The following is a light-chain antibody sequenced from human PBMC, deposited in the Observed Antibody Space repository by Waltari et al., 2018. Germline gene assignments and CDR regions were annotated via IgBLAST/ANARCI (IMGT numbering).Light chain of an antibody. CDR3: QVWDSGSYHLV. J-gene: IGKJ4*01. Sequence: EIVLTQSPGTLSLSPGERATLSCRASQSVSSSYLAWYQQKPGQAPRLVIYGATSRATGIPDRFSGSGSGTDFTLTISRVEAGDEADYYCQVWDSGSYHLVFGGGT. V-gene: IGKV3-20*01. CDR2: GAT. CDR1: QSVSSSY.